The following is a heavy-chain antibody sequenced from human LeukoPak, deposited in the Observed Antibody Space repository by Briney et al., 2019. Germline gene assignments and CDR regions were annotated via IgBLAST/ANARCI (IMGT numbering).Heavy chain of an antibody. CDR2: INPSGGST. J-gene: IGHJ4*02. Sequence: ASVKVFCKASGYTFTDFYMHWVRQAPGQGLEWMGIINPSGGSTSYAQKFQGRVTMTRDMSTSTVYMELSSLRSEDTAVYYCARETDYGDYVLRPRCEWCFDYWGQGTLVTVSS. CDR3: ARETDYGDYVLRPRCEWCFDY. CDR1: GYTFTDFY. D-gene: IGHD4-17*01. V-gene: IGHV1-46*01.